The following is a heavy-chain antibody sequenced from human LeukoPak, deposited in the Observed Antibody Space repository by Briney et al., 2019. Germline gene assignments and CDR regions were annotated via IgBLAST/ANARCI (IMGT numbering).Heavy chain of an antibody. V-gene: IGHV4-38-2*01. Sequence: PSETLSLTCAVSGYSISSGYYCGWIRQPPGKGLEWIGSIYHSGSTYYNPSLKSRVTISVDTSKNQFSLKLSSVTAADTAVYYCARQGFFGTNWFDPWGQGTLVTVSS. CDR1: GYSISSGYY. D-gene: IGHD3-3*01. J-gene: IGHJ5*02. CDR3: ARQGFFGTNWFDP. CDR2: IYHSGST.